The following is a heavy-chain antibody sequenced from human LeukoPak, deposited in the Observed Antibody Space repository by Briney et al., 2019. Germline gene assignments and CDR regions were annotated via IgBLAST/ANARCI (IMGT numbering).Heavy chain of an antibody. CDR3: SRADYSSGWLTDY. J-gene: IGHJ4*02. V-gene: IGHV1-2*06. D-gene: IGHD6-19*01. CDR1: GYTFTDYY. CDR2: INPNSGGT. Sequence: ASVKVSCKASGYTFTDYYMHWVRQAPGQGLEWMGRINPNSGGTNYAQKFQARVTMTRDTSISTVYMELSRLTSGDTAVYYCSRADYSSGWLTDYWGQGTLVTVSS.